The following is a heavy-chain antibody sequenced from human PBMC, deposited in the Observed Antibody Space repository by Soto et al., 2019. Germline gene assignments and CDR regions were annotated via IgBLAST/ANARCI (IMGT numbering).Heavy chain of an antibody. D-gene: IGHD1-7*01. CDR2: INPNSGGT. CDR3: ARDPSRYNWNYPDLGGWFDP. Sequence: QVQLVQSGAEVKKPGASVKVSCKASGYTFTGYYMHWVRQAPGQGLEWMGWINPNSGGTNYAQKFQGRVTITADESTSTAYMELSSLRSEDTAMYYCARDPSRYNWNYPDLGGWFDPWGQGTLVTVSS. V-gene: IGHV1-2*02. J-gene: IGHJ5*02. CDR1: GYTFTGYY.